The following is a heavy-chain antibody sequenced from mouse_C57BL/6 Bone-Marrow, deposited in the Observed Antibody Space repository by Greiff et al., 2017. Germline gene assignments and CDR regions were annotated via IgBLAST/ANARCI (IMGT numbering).Heavy chain of an antibody. Sequence: DVQLVESGGGLVKPGGSLKLSCAASGFTFSDYGMHWVRQAPEKGLEWVAYISSGSSTIYYADTVKGRFTISRDNAKNTLFLQMTSLRSEDTAMYYCARWLHYGSSSFDYWGQGTTLTVSS. D-gene: IGHD1-1*01. V-gene: IGHV5-17*01. J-gene: IGHJ2*01. CDR3: ARWLHYGSSSFDY. CDR1: GFTFSDYG. CDR2: ISSGSSTI.